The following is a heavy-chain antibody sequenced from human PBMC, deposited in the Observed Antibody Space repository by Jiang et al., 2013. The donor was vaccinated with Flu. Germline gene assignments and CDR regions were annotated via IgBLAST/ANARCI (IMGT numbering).Heavy chain of an antibody. Sequence: SGAEVKKPGSSVKVSCKAFGDTFISYAFSWVRQAPGQGLEWMGGIIPIFSTATYAQKFQGRVTITADEATSTAYMALSSLRSEDTAVYYCARGRFSHYYYMHVWGKGTSVTVSS. CDR3: ARGRFSHYYYMHV. V-gene: IGHV1-69*01. CDR2: IIPIFSTA. J-gene: IGHJ6*03. CDR1: GDTFISYA. D-gene: IGHD1-26*01.